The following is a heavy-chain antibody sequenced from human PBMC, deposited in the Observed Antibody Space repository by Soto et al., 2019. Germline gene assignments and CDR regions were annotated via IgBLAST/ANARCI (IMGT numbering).Heavy chain of an antibody. CDR1: GYTFTGYY. V-gene: IGHV1-2*04. CDR2: INPNSGGT. J-gene: IGHJ4*02. D-gene: IGHD5-12*01. CDR3: AIRRDGYNFYFDY. Sequence: ASVKVSCKASGYTFTGYYMHWVRQAPGQGLEWMGWINPNSGGTNYAQKFQGWVTMTRDTSISTAYMELSRLRSDDTAVYYCAIRRDGYNFYFDYWGQGTLVTVSS.